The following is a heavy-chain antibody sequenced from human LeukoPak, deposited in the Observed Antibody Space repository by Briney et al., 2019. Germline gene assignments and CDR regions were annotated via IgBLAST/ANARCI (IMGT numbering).Heavy chain of an antibody. J-gene: IGHJ4*02. D-gene: IGHD3-16*02. Sequence: SQTLSLTCAISGDSVSGTNAAWNWIRQSPSGGLEWLGRTIYRSEWHHDYAVSMKGRITISPDTSRNQFSLQLNSVTPEDTAVYYCATYRFDYWGQGTLVTVSA. CDR2: TIYRSEWHH. CDR1: GDSVSGTNAA. V-gene: IGHV6-1*01. CDR3: ATYRFDY.